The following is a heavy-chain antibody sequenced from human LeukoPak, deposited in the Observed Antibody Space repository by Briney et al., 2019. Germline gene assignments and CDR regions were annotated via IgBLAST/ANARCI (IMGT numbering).Heavy chain of an antibody. CDR3: ARVIPTKNNWNYAPVDY. Sequence: SETLSLTCAVSGGSISSGGYSWSWIRQPPGKGLEWIGYIYHSGSTYYNPSLKSRVTISVDTSKNQFSLKLSSVTAADTAVYYCARVIPTKNNWNYAPVDYWGQGTLVTVSS. J-gene: IGHJ4*02. CDR1: GGSISSGGYS. CDR2: IYHSGST. D-gene: IGHD1-7*01. V-gene: IGHV4-30-2*01.